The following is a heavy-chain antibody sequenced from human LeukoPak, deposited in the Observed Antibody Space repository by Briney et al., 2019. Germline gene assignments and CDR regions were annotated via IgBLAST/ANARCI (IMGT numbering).Heavy chain of an antibody. CDR3: ARQFTDYDFWSGFWGGYYFDY. CDR1: GHSISSGYY. J-gene: IGHJ4*02. Sequence: SETLSLTCAVSGHSISSGYYWGWIRQPPGKGLEWIGSIYHSGSTYYNPSLKSRVTISVDTSKNQFSLKLSSVTAADTAVYYCARQFTDYDFWSGFWGGYYFDYWGQGTLVTVSS. V-gene: IGHV4-38-2*01. D-gene: IGHD3-3*01. CDR2: IYHSGST.